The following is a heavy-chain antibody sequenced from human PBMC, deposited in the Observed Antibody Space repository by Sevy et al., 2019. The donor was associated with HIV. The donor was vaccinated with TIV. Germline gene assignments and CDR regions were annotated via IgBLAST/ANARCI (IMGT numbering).Heavy chain of an antibody. CDR3: ARMGGYSYGYHDGFDI. CDR1: GFTFSSYA. J-gene: IGHJ3*02. V-gene: IGHV3-64*01. D-gene: IGHD5-18*01. CDR2: ISSNGGST. Sequence: GGSLRLSCAASGFTFSSYAMHWVRQAPGKGLEYVSAISSNGGSTYYANSVKGRFSISRDNSKNTLYLQMGSLRAEDMAVDYCARMGGYSYGYHDGFDIWGQGTMVTVSS.